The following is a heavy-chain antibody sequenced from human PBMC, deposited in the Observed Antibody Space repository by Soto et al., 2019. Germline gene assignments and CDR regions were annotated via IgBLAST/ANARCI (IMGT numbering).Heavy chain of an antibody. J-gene: IGHJ6*01. Sequence: QVQLQESGPGLVKPSQTLSLTCTVSGGSISSGGYYWSWIRQHPGKGLEWIGYIYYSGSTYYNPSLQSRVTLSVYTSENQFSLELSSVTAAETAVCYCTRVPYMGRRSMVRGVPYYYYGMDVWGQGTTVTVSS. CDR1: GGSISSGGYY. V-gene: IGHV4-31*03. D-gene: IGHD3-10*01. CDR3: TRVPYMGRRSMVRGVPYYYYGMDV. CDR2: IYYSGST.